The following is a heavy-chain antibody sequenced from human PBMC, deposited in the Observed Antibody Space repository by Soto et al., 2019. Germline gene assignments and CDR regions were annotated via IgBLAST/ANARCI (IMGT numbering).Heavy chain of an antibody. V-gene: IGHV4-31*02. J-gene: IGHJ4*02. CDR1: GASTVIHCH. D-gene: IGHD1-26*01. CDR3: ALALGPTTGLDY. Sequence: TLSLTCSFSGASTVIHCHWTWIRQPPGKGLEWMGYIFNSGTTFYNPSLTSRLSISMDTSGNHFSLELRSVTAADTAVYYCALALGPTTGLDYWGQGTLVTVSS. CDR2: IFNSGTT.